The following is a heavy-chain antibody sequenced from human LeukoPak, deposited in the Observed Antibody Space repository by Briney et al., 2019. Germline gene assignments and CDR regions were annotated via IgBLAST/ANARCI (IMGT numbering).Heavy chain of an antibody. V-gene: IGHV3-33*06. CDR2: IWYDGSNK. CDR1: GFTFNSCG. CDR3: AKAISAFDI. J-gene: IGHJ3*02. D-gene: IGHD3-3*02. Sequence: GGSLRLSCAASGFTFNSCGMHWVRQAPGKGLEWVAVIWYDGSNKYYADSVKGRFTISRDNSKNTLYLQMNSLRAEDTAVYYCAKAISAFDIWGQGTMVTVSS.